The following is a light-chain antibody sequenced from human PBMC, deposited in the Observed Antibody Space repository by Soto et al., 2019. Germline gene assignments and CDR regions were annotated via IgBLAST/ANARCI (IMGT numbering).Light chain of an antibody. J-gene: IGKJ4*01. CDR2: DVS. Sequence: DIQMTQSPSTLSASVGDRVTITCRASQSFSTWLAWYQQKPGKAPKLLIYDVSNLESGVPSRFSGSGSGTEFTLTISSLQPDDFASYYCQQYSRYTLTFGGGTTVAIK. CDR1: QSFSTW. V-gene: IGKV1-5*01. CDR3: QQYSRYTLT.